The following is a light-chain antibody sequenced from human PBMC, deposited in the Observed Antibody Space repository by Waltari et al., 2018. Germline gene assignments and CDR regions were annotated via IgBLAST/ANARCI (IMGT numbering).Light chain of an antibody. CDR1: QSVSSSY. J-gene: IGKJ1*01. Sequence: EIVLTQSPGTLSLSPGERATPPCRASQSVSSSYFAWYQQKPGQAPRLLIYGASSRATGIPDRFSGSGSGTDFTLTISRLEPEDFAVYYCQQYGSSPPVWTFGQGTKVEIK. CDR2: GAS. V-gene: IGKV3-20*01. CDR3: QQYGSSPPVWT.